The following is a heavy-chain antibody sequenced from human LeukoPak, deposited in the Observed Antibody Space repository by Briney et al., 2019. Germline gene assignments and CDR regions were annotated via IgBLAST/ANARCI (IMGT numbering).Heavy chain of an antibody. CDR2: IYYRGDTYYTQRT. D-gene: IGHD6-13*01. CDR1: GGSIRNYF. V-gene: IGHV4-59*01. Sequence: PSETLSLTCTVSGGSIRNYFWNWIRQPPGRGREWMGYIYYRGDTYYTQRTKYTPSLKSRVTISIDTSETQFSLRLNSVTAADTGVYYCARAQQISHNFDYWGQGALVTVSS. CDR3: ARAQQISHNFDY. J-gene: IGHJ4*02.